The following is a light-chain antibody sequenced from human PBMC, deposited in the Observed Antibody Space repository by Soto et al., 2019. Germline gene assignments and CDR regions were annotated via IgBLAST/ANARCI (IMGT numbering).Light chain of an antibody. CDR2: AAF. Sequence: DIHLTPSPSSLSAYVGDRLTIPCRTSQDIVNFLNWYQQIPGKAPRLLLYAAFSLQSGVPSRFSGRGSGTDFTLTISSLQPEDSATYYCHQSYDLPHTFGQGTKVDIK. CDR1: QDIVNF. J-gene: IGKJ2*01. V-gene: IGKV1-39*01. CDR3: HQSYDLPHT.